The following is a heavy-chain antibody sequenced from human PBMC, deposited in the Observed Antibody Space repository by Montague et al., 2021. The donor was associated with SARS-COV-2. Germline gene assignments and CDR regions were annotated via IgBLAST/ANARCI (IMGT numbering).Heavy chain of an antibody. Sequence: PELVKPTQTLTLTCTFSGFSLSTSGMCVSWIRQPPGKALEWLARXDWDDDRYYSTSLKTRLTISKDTSKNQVVLTMTNMDPVDTATYYCARIQATVNAFDIWGQGTMVTVSS. J-gene: IGHJ3*02. CDR3: ARIQATVNAFDI. V-gene: IGHV2-70*11. CDR1: GFSLSTSGMC. CDR2: XDWDDDR. D-gene: IGHD4-17*01.